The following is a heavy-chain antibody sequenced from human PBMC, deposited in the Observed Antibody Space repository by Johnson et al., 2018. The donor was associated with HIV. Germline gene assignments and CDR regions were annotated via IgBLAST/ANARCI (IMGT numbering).Heavy chain of an antibody. V-gene: IGHV3-15*01. J-gene: IGHJ3*02. CDR3: TRTDDAYHYDTFGYIDAFDI. CDR2: VKSKTDGGTT. D-gene: IGHD3-22*01. Sequence: MHLVESGGGLVQPGGSLRLSCAASGFTFSNAWMSWVRQAPGKGLEWVGRVKSKTDGGTTDYTAPVKGRFTISRDDSKNSLYLQMNSLKTEDTAVYYCTRTDDAYHYDTFGYIDAFDIWGQGTMVTVSS. CDR1: GFTFSNAW.